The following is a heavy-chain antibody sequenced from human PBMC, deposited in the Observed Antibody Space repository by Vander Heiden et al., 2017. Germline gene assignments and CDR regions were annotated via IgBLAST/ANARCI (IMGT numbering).Heavy chain of an antibody. CDR3: ARESSSWYSGFDP. Sequence: QVQLVESGGGVVQPGRSLGPSCAASGFTFSSYGMHWVRQAPGKGLEWVAVIWYDGSNKYYADSVKGRFTISRDNSKNTLYLQMNSLRAEDTAVYYCARESSSWYSGFDPWGQGTLVTVSS. CDR2: IWYDGSNK. J-gene: IGHJ5*02. D-gene: IGHD6-13*01. CDR1: GFTFSSYG. V-gene: IGHV3-33*01.